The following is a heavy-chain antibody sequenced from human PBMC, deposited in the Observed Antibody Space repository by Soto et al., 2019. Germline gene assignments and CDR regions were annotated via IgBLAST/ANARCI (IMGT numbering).Heavy chain of an antibody. CDR1: GFSLSTSGVG. V-gene: IGHV2-5*02. CDR3: AHRYPLAYWGCDCYSDAFDI. Sequence: QITLKESGPTLVKPTQTLTLTCTFSGFSLSTSGVGVGWIRQPPGKALEWLALIYWDDDKRYSPSLKSRLTITKDTSKNQVVLTMTNMDPVDTATYYCAHRYPLAYWGCDCYSDAFDIWGQGTKVTVSS. D-gene: IGHD2-21*02. J-gene: IGHJ3*02. CDR2: IYWDDDK.